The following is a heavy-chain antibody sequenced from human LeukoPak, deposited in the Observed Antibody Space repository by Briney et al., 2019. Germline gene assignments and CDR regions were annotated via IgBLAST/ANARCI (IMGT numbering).Heavy chain of an antibody. J-gene: IGHJ6*03. CDR3: ALAVAGTGGGGRYYYYYMDV. CDR2: VSGSGGST. CDR1: GFTFSSYG. V-gene: IGHV3-23*01. D-gene: IGHD6-19*01. Sequence: PGGSLRLSCAASGFTFSSYGMSWVRQAPGKGLEWVSAVSGSGGSTYYADSVKGRFTISRDNSKNTLYLQMNSLRAEDTAVYYCALAVAGTGGGGRYYYYYMDVWGKGTTVTVSS.